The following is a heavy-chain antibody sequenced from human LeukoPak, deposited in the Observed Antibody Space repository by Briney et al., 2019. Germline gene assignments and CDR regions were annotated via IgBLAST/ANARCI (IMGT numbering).Heavy chain of an antibody. Sequence: GGSLTLSCAASGFTFSNTWMHWVRQPPGEGLVWVSRIRSDGSDTRYAESVKGRFTTARDNAKNTLYLQMNSLRAEDTAVYYCGRRSVGDCSGGSCCPWLGNYYYYYYMDVWGKGTTVTVSS. CDR2: IRSDGSDT. D-gene: IGHD2-15*01. V-gene: IGHV3-74*01. J-gene: IGHJ6*03. CDR1: GFTFSNTW. CDR3: GRRSVGDCSGGSCCPWLGNYYYYYYMDV.